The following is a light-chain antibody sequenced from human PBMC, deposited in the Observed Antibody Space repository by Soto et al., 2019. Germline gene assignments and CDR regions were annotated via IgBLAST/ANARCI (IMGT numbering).Light chain of an antibody. V-gene: IGKV4-1*01. CDR1: QSVLYRSNNKNH. CDR3: QQYYTTPYT. CDR2: CAS. Sequence: DIVMTQSPDSLAVSLGERATLNCKSSQSVLYRSNNKNHLAWYQQKPGQPPKLLIYCASTRESGVPDRFSGSGSETDFTLTISSLQAEDVAVYYCQQYYTTPYTFGQGTKLVIK. J-gene: IGKJ2*01.